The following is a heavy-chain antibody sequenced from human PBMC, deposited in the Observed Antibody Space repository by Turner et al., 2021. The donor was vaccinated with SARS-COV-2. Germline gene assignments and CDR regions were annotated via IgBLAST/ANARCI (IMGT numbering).Heavy chain of an antibody. CDR2: LRYGGNT. Sequence: QLQLQESGPGPVKPSETLSLICTVSGGSIRTSGYFWAWIRQPPGKEPEWIGTLRYGGNTYYNPSLNRRVTLSVDTSDKQFSLSLGSVTAADSAVYYCARHDDRGENYVCGFDLWGQGTMVTVSS. CDR1: GGSIRTSGYF. CDR3: ARHDDRGENYVCGFDL. D-gene: IGHD3-10*02. J-gene: IGHJ3*01. V-gene: IGHV4-39*01.